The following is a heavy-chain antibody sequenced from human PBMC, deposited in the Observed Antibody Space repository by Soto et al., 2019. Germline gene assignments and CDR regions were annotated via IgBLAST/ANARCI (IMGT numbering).Heavy chain of an antibody. J-gene: IGHJ4*02. CDR1: GYTFTNYG. CDR2: ISAYNGNT. Sequence: QVQLVQSGAEVKKPGASVKVSCKASGYTFTNYGISWVRQAPGQGLEWMGWISAYNGNTKYAQKIQGRVNMTTDTYTSKAYMELRSQRSDDTAVYYSATDSPPVDYWGQGTLVTVSS. CDR3: ATDSPPVDY. V-gene: IGHV1-18*01.